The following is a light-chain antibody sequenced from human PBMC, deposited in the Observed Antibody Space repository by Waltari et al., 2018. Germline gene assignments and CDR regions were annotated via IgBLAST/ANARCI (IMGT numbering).Light chain of an antibody. CDR1: QSVSRA. CDR2: DAF. CDR3: QMYVRLPAT. V-gene: IGKV3D-20*02. J-gene: IGKJ1*01. Sequence: EIVLTQSPGTLSLSPGERATLSCRASQSVSRALAWYQQTPGQAPRLLIYDAFKGAAGIPDRFSGSGTGTDFSLTISRLEPEDFAVYYCQMYVRLPATFGQGTTVEIK.